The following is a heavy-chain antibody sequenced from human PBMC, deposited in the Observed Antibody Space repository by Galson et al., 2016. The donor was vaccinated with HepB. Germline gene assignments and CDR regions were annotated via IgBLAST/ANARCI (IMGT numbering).Heavy chain of an antibody. CDR3: ARLIASAWNDYYYYGMDV. V-gene: IGHV3-30-3*01. CDR2: ISNDGSNK. J-gene: IGHJ6*04. Sequence: SLRLSCADSGFIFRSYAMNWVRQAPGKGLEWLAVISNDGSNKYYADSVKGRFTISRDNSKNTLYLQMNRLRAEDTAVYYCARLIASAWNDYYYYGMDVWGKGTTVTVSS. CDR1: GFIFRSYA. D-gene: IGHD3-16*01.